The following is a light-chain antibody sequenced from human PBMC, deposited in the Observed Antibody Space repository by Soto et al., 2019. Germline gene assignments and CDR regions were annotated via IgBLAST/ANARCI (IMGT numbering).Light chain of an antibody. V-gene: IGLV2-14*01. Sequence: QSALTQPASVSGSPGQSITISCTGTSSDVGGYNYVSWYQQHPVKAPKLMLYEVSNRPSGVSNRFSGSKSGNTASLTISGLQAEDEADYYCSSYTSSSTLVFGGGTKLTVL. CDR2: EVS. CDR1: SSDVGGYNY. CDR3: SSYTSSSTLV. J-gene: IGLJ2*01.